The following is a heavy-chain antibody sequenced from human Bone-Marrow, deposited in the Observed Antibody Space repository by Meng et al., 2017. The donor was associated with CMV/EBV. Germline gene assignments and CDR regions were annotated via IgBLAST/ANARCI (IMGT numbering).Heavy chain of an antibody. CDR2: IKYDGGEK. D-gene: IGHD2/OR15-2a*01. CDR3: VRDEILSQGFDV. CDR1: GFTFSTYW. Sequence: GESLKISCAASGFTFSTYWMSWVRQAPGKGLEWVANIKYDGGEKYYVDSVKGRFTISRDNAKNSLYLQMNSLRAEDTAVYYCVRDEILSQGFDVWGQGTMVTVSS. V-gene: IGHV3-7*01. J-gene: IGHJ3*01.